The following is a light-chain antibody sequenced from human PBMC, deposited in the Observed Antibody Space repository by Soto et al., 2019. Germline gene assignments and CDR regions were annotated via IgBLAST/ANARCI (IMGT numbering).Light chain of an antibody. Sequence: EIVLTQSPGTLSLSPGEIATLSFSASQSVSSSYLAWYQQKPGQAPRLLIYGASSRATGIPDRFSGSGSGTDFTLTIRRLEPEDFAVYYCQQYGSSYPWTFGQGTKVDIK. CDR1: QSVSSSY. J-gene: IGKJ1*01. V-gene: IGKV3-20*01. CDR2: GAS. CDR3: QQYGSSYPWT.